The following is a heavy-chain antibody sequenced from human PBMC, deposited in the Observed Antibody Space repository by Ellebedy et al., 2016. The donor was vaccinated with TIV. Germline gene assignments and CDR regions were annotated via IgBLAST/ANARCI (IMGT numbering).Heavy chain of an antibody. CDR3: ARDSGYSFGCDH. J-gene: IGHJ4*02. CDR1: GFTFSTYS. V-gene: IGHV3-48*02. CDR2: IVHDIRTI. D-gene: IGHD5-18*01. Sequence: PGGSLRLSCAASGFTFSTYSLNWVRQAPGKGLEWVSHIVHDIRTIYYADSVKGRFTISRDNAKNSLYLHMNSLRDEDTAVYYCARDSGYSFGCDHWGQGTLVTVSS.